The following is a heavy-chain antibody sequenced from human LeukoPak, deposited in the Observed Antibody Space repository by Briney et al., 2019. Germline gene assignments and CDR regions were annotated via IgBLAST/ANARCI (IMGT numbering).Heavy chain of an antibody. CDR2: IYPGDSDT. D-gene: IGHD5-24*01. V-gene: IGHV5-51*01. Sequence: GESLKISCEASGFNFNNYWVGWVRQMPGKGLEWMGIIYPGDSDTRYSPSFQGQVTISADKSISTAYLHWSSLKASDTAMYYCARPVEMATLSTFYIGGKGTRVTVSS. CDR3: ARPVEMATLSTFYI. J-gene: IGHJ3*02. CDR1: GFNFNNYW.